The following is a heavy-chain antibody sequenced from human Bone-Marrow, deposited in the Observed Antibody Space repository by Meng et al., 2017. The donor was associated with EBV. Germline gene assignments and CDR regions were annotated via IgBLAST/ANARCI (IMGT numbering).Heavy chain of an antibody. CDR3: ARAHRERYSYYFDY. CDR2: IIPSFGTA. D-gene: IGHD1-1*01. J-gene: IGHJ4*02. V-gene: IGHV1-69*06. Sequence: VRLAQCGAEWKKPWSSVKVTWKASGGTFSRYAISWVQQATGQGIAWMGGIIPSFGTATYAQKFQGRVTITADKSTSTAYMELSSLRSEDTAVYYCARAHRERYSYYFDYWGQGTLVTVSS. CDR1: GGTFSRYA.